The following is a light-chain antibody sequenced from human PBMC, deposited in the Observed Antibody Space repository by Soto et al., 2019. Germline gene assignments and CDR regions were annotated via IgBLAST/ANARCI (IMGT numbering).Light chain of an antibody. V-gene: IGKV3-20*01. J-gene: IGKJ2*01. CDR3: QQYDNSPYT. CDR1: QSVSRY. Sequence: VLTQSPATLSLSPGERATLSCRASQSVSRYLVWYQQKPGQAPRLLIYGASSRATGIPDRFSGSGSGTDFTLTINSLGPEDFAVYYCQQYDNSPYTFGQGTKLEIK. CDR2: GAS.